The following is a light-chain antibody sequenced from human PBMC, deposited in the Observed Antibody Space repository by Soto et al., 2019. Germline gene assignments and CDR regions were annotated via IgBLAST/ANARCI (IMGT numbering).Light chain of an antibody. V-gene: IGKV3-15*01. J-gene: IGKJ3*01. Sequence: EIVMTQSPATLSVSPGERATLSCRASQSVSSNLAWYQQKPGQAPRLLIYGASTRATGISARFSGSGSGTKFTLTISSLQSDDFSVDYCQQYNNWPTFGPGTKVDI. CDR3: QQYNNWPT. CDR1: QSVSSN. CDR2: GAS.